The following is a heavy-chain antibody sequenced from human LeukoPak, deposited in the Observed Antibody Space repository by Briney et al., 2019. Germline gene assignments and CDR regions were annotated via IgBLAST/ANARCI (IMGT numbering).Heavy chain of an antibody. D-gene: IGHD5-18*01. V-gene: IGHV4-30-2*01. J-gene: IGHJ4*02. CDR2: IYSSGST. CDR1: GGSISSGGYS. CDR3: ARSGYTYGFDY. Sequence: SETLSLTCAVSGGSISSGGYSWSWIRQPPGKGLEWIGYIYSSGSTSYNPSLKGRVTMSVDRSTNQFSLNLSSATAADTAVYYCARSGYTYGFDYWGQGTLVTVSS.